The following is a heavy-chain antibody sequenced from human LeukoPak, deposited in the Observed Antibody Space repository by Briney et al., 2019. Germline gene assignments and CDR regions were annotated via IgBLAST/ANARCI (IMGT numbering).Heavy chain of an antibody. D-gene: IGHD3-3*01. CDR3: AKDLGSGYGDH. J-gene: IGHJ4*02. CDR2: LNSDGSTT. Sequence: RPGGSLRLSCAASGFTFSSYRMHWVRQAPGKGLVWVSHLNSDGSTTGYADSVKGRFTISRDNSKNTLYLQMNSLRAEDMALYYCAKDLGSGYGDHWGQGTLVTVSS. V-gene: IGHV3-74*01. CDR1: GFTFSSYR.